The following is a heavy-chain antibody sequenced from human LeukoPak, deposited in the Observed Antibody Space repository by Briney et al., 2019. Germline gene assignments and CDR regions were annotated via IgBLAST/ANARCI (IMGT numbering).Heavy chain of an antibody. V-gene: IGHV1-18*01. Sequence: EASVKVSCEASGYTFTSYGISWVRQAPGQGLEWMGWISAYNGNTNYAQKLQGRVTMTTDTSTSTAYMELRSLRSDDTAVYYCARDFGSMIVVVTSPFGYWGQGTPVTVSS. CDR3: ARDFGSMIVVVTSPFGY. CDR2: ISAYNGNT. CDR1: GYTFTSYG. D-gene: IGHD3-22*01. J-gene: IGHJ4*02.